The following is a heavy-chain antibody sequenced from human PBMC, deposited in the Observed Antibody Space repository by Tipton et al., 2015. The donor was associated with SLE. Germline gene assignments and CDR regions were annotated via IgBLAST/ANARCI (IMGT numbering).Heavy chain of an antibody. D-gene: IGHD2-15*01. J-gene: IGHJ6*02. Sequence: SLRLSCAASGFTFDDYAMHWVRQAPGKGLEWVSGISWNSGSIGYADSVKGRFTISRDNAKNSLYLQMNSLRAEDTAVYYCARVRVAPRGMDVWGQGTTVTVSS. CDR2: ISWNSGSI. CDR1: GFTFDDYA. CDR3: ARVRVAPRGMDV. V-gene: IGHV3-9*01.